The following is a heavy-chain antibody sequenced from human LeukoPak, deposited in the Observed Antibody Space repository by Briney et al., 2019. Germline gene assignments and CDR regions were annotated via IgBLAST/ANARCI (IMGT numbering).Heavy chain of an antibody. Sequence: GASVKVSCKASGHTFTTYNINWVRQAPGQGLEWMGWISGYNGNTNYAQKLQGGVTMTTDTSTSTAYMELRSLRSDDTAVYYCARAIGGSSGWYGFNYYYMDVWGKGTTVTVSS. J-gene: IGHJ6*03. CDR2: ISGYNGNT. CDR3: ARAIGGSSGWYGFNYYYMDV. CDR1: GHTFTTYN. V-gene: IGHV1-18*01. D-gene: IGHD6-19*01.